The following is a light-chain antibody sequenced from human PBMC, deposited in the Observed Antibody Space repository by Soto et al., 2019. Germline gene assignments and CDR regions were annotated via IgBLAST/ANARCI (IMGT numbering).Light chain of an antibody. Sequence: DIQMTQSPSSLSATVGDRVTITCRASQGILDYVAWYQQRPGKAPKLLIYAASTLPAGVPPPFSGSGSGTDFALTISSLQPEDVETYYCQKYNTAPHTFGQGTKVDIK. CDR2: AAS. J-gene: IGKJ1*01. CDR1: QGILDY. CDR3: QKYNTAPHT. V-gene: IGKV1-27*01.